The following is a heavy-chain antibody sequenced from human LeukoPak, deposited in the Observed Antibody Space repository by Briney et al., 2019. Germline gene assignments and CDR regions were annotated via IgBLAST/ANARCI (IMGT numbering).Heavy chain of an antibody. Sequence: SETLSLTCTVSGGSISSSSYYWGWIRQPPGKGLEWIGSIYYSGSNYYNPSLKSRVTISVDTSKNHFSLKLSSVTAADTAVSYCARSLIRWYYDSSSYLDYWGQGTLVTVSS. D-gene: IGHD3-22*01. J-gene: IGHJ4*02. CDR3: ARSLIRWYYDSSSYLDY. CDR1: GGSISSSSYY. CDR2: IYYSGSN. V-gene: IGHV4-39*01.